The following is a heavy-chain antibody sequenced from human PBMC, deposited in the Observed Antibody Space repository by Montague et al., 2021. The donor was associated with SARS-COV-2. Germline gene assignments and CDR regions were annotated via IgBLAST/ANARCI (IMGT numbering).Heavy chain of an antibody. Sequence: CAISGDSVSSNSATWHWIRQSPSRGLEWLGRTYYRSRWFNDYAVSVRSRIIINPDTSTNQFSLQLSSVTPEDTAVYFCARERWAVGVSFDYWGQGTLVTVSS. V-gene: IGHV6-1*01. D-gene: IGHD1-26*01. J-gene: IGHJ4*02. CDR2: TYYRSRWFN. CDR1: GDSVSSNSAT. CDR3: ARERWAVGVSFDY.